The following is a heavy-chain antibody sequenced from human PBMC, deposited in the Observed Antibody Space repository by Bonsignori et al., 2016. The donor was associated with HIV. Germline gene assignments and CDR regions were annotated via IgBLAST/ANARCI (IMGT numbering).Heavy chain of an antibody. CDR1: GFDFKTYS. CDR3: ARSPMTMIVGMGKKYFDN. D-gene: IGHD2-21*01. CDR2: ISTTATNI. Sequence: GGSLRLSCAVSGFDFKTYSMNWVRQAPGRGPEWLAYISTTATNIYYRDSVKGRFTISRDNAKNLLFLQMNNLRAADTAIYYCARSPMTMIVGMGKKYFDNWGQGALVTVSS. J-gene: IGHJ4*02. V-gene: IGHV3-48*01.